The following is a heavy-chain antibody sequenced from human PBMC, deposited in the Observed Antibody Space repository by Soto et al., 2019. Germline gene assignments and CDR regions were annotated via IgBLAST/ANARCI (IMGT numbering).Heavy chain of an antibody. J-gene: IGHJ5*01. CDR3: ARLREYDS. CDR2: IFPRGHT. V-gene: IGHV4-30-2*01. Sequence: SETLSLTCGVSGGSLTTGTYYWNWIRQPPGNGLGWIGYIFPRGHTYYNPSLKSRVSISIGVAKNQYALNLKSRTAACRPGYYCARLREYDSWG. CDR1: GGSLTTGTYY.